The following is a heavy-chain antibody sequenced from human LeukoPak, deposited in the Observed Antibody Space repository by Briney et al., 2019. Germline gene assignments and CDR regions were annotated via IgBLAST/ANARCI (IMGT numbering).Heavy chain of an antibody. J-gene: IGHJ4*02. V-gene: IGHV5-51*01. Sequence: GESLKISFKGSGYSFTNYWIGRVRQMPGKGLEWMGIINPGDSESRYSPSFQGQVTISADKSINTAYLQWSSLKASDTAMYYCVRDRYCTTTSCYFDYWGQGTLVTVSS. D-gene: IGHD2-2*01. CDR2: INPGDSES. CDR3: VRDRYCTTTSCYFDY. CDR1: GYSFTNYW.